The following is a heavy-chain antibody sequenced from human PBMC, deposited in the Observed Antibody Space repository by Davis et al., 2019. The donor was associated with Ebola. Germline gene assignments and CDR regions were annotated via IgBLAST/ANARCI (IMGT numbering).Heavy chain of an antibody. Sequence: GESLKISCTASGFTFSSYWMHWVRQAPGKGLVWVSRINSDGSSTSYADSVKGQFTISRDNAKNTLYLQMNSLRAEDTAVYYCARVGVIVPGDYWGQGTLVTVSS. CDR2: INSDGSST. D-gene: IGHD3-3*01. V-gene: IGHV3-74*01. CDR1: GFTFSSYW. CDR3: ARVGVIVPGDY. J-gene: IGHJ4*02.